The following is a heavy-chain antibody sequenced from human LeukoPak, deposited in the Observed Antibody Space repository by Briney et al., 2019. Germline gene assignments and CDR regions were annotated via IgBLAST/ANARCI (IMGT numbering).Heavy chain of an antibody. J-gene: IGHJ4*02. V-gene: IGHV3-23*01. CDR3: AKEYGGHCTNGICCKIDY. Sequence: PGGSLRLSCAASGFTFSSYAMSWVRQAPGKGLEWVSAISGSGGRTYYADSVKGRFTISRDNSKNTLYMQMNSLRGEDTAVYYCAKEYGGHCTNGICCKIDYWGQGTLVTVSS. CDR1: GFTFSSYA. CDR2: ISGSGGRT. D-gene: IGHD2-8*01.